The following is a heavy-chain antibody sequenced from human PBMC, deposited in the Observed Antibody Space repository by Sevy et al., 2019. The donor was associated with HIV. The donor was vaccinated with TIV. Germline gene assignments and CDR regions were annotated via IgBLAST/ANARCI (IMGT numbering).Heavy chain of an antibody. CDR1: GYTFTDYY. CDR2: INPKSGGT. CDR3: ASYCSSTCCYAPPFDS. Sequence: ASVKVSCKASGYTFTDYYMHWVRQAPGQGLEWMGRINPKSGGTNYAQKFQGRVTMTRDTSISTAYMELSRLRPDDTAVYYCASYCSSTCCYAPPFDSWGKGILVTVSS. V-gene: IGHV1-2*06. D-gene: IGHD2-2*01. J-gene: IGHJ4*02.